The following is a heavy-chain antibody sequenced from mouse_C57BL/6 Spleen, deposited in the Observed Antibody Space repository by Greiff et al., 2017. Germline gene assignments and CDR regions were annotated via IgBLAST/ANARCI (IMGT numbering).Heavy chain of an antibody. CDR3: PGWGYWYFDV. Sequence: VQLQQSGAELVRPGASVTLSCKASGYTFTDYEMHWVKQTPVHGLEWIGAIDPETGGTAYNQKFKGKAILTADKSSSTAYMGLRSLTSEDAAVCYCPGWGYWYFDVWGTGTTVTVSS. J-gene: IGHJ1*03. CDR2: IDPETGGT. V-gene: IGHV1-15*01. CDR1: GYTFTDYE.